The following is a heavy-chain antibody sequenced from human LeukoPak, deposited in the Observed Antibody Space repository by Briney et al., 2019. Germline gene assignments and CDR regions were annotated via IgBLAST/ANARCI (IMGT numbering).Heavy chain of an antibody. CDR2: ISHDGSNK. CDR3: ARGSHQDYFGSMTYLFDY. J-gene: IGHJ4*02. Sequence: PGRSLRLSCAASGLTFSSYAIHWVRQAPGKGLEWVTFISHDGSNKYYADSVKGRFTISRDNSKKTLYLQVNSLRVEDTAVYYCARGSHQDYFGSMTYLFDYWGQGTLVTVSS. V-gene: IGHV3-30*04. D-gene: IGHD3-10*01. CDR1: GLTFSSYA.